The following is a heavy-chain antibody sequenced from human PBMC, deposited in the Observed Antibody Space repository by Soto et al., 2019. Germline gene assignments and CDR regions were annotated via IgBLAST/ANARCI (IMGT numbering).Heavy chain of an antibody. J-gene: IGHJ4*02. Sequence: QVQLVESGGGVVQPGRSLRLSCATSGFTFNTYGLHWVRQAPGKGLEWVSVIWSDGNNKYYADSVKGRFTISRVSSKTTLYLQINSLRVEDTAVYYCARIQLDTIMALDFWGQGTLVTVYS. CDR2: IWSDGNNK. D-gene: IGHD1-1*01. CDR3: ARIQLDTIMALDF. CDR1: GFTFNTYG. V-gene: IGHV3-33*01.